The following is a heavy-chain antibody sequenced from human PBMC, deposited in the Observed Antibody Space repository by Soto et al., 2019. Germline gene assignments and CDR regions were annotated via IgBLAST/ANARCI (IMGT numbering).Heavy chain of an antibody. CDR2: INGRSNYV. D-gene: IGHD1-26*01. Sequence: EVQVVESGGGLVKPGGSLRLSCVFSGFTFSTYTLNWVRQAPGKGLEWVSSINGRSNYVYYADSVKGRFTISRDNAKNSLYLQMNRLRAEDTAIYYCAREDGVVGSSSAFDHWGLGTLVTVSS. J-gene: IGHJ4*02. CDR1: GFTFSTYT. CDR3: AREDGVVGSSSAFDH. V-gene: IGHV3-21*01.